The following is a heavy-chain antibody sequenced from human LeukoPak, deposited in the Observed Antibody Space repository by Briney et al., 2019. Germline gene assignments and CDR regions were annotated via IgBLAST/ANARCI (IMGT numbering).Heavy chain of an antibody. J-gene: IGHJ4*02. D-gene: IGHD2-8*02. Sequence: AGGSLRLSCAASGFTFGSYDMHWVRQATGKGLEWVSAIGISGDAYYPGSVKGRFTISRENAKNSLYLQTNSLRAGDTAVYYCARAPTALPGAVDYWGQGTLVTVSS. CDR3: ARAPTALPGAVDY. V-gene: IGHV3-13*04. CDR2: IGISGDA. CDR1: GFTFGSYD.